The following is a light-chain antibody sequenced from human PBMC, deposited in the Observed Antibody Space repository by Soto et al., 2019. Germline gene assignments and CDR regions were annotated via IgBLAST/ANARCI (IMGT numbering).Light chain of an antibody. CDR2: GNN. CDR3: QSFDNSLSGSKV. J-gene: IGLJ2*01. V-gene: IGLV1-40*01. CDR1: SSNIGAGYD. Sequence: QSVLTQPPSMSGAPGQRVTISCTGSSSNIGAGYDVHWYQQLPGTAPKLLIYGNNNRPSGVPDRFSGSKSGTSASLAITGLQAEDEADYYCQSFDNSLSGSKVFGGGTKLTVL.